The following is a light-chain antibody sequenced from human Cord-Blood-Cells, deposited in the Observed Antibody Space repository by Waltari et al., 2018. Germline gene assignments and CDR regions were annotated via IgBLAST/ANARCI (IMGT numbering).Light chain of an antibody. CDR3: QQRRNWPIT. V-gene: IGKV3-11*01. J-gene: IGKJ5*01. CDR1: QSVSSY. CDR2: DAS. Sequence: EIVLTQSPATLSLSPGERATLSCRASQSVSSYLAWYQQKPGQAPRLLIYDASNRATDSPARFSGSGSGTAFTLTISSLEPDDFVVYYCQQRRNWPITFGQGTRLEIK.